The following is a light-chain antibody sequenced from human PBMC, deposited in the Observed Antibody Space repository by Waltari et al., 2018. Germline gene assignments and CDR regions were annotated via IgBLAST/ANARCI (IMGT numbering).Light chain of an antibody. CDR3: SSYISSDTLEL. J-gene: IGLJ2*01. CDR1: SSDIGNYNY. CDR2: DVS. Sequence: HSALTQPASVSWSPGPSITISCPGSSSDIGNYNYVPWYQQHPGKAPKLMIFDVSNRPSGVSNRFSGSKSGNTASLTISGLQAEDEADYYCSSYISSDTLELFGGGTSLTVL. V-gene: IGLV2-14*03.